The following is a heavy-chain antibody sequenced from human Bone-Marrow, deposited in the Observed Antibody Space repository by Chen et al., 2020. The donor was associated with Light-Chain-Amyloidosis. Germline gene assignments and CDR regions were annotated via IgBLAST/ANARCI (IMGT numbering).Heavy chain of an antibody. CDR3: ATVGPTGEGGDY. J-gene: IGHJ4*02. V-gene: IGHV1-69-2*01. Sequence: EVQLVRSGAEVKKPGATVKISCKVSGYTLTDYYIHWVQQAPGNGLEWMGLVDPEHGETKYAQTFQGRVTTTAYTSTDTAYMELTGLRSEDTAVYYCATVGPTGEGGDYWGQGTPVTVSS. CDR2: VDPEHGET. CDR1: GYTLTDYY. D-gene: IGHD1-26*01.